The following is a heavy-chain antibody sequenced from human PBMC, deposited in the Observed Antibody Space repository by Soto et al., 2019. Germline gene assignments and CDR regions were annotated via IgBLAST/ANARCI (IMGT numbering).Heavy chain of an antibody. J-gene: IGHJ5*02. CDR1: GGTFSSYA. Sequence: SVKVSCKASGGTFSSYAISWVRQAPGQGLEWMGGIIPIFGTANYAQKFQGRVTITADESTSTAYMELSSLRSEDTAVYYCAPDFATGYNWFDPWGQGTLVTVSS. CDR3: APDFATGYNWFDP. CDR2: IIPIFGTA. V-gene: IGHV1-69*13. D-gene: IGHD3-3*01.